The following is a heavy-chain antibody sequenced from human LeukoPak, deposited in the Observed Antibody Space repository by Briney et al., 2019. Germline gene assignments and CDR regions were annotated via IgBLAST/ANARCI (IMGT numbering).Heavy chain of an antibody. CDR1: GVSISSSNSY. V-gene: IGHV4-39*01. CDR3: ARQTGSGLFILP. D-gene: IGHD3/OR15-3a*01. Sequence: SETLSLTCAVSGVSISSSNSYWGWIRQPPGKGLEWTGSIYYSGNTYYNASLKSQVSISIDTSKNQFSLRLTSVTAADTAVYYCARQTGSGLFILPGGQGTLVTVSS. J-gene: IGHJ4*02. CDR2: IYYSGNT.